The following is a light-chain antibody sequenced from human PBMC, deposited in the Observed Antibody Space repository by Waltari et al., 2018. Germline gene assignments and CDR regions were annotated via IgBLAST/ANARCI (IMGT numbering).Light chain of an antibody. CDR3: QKYVNLPAT. J-gene: IGKJ1*01. V-gene: IGKV3-20*01. Sequence: ALTPLPGTLSLSPGERATLCCRASQSVCNCLVWYQQKPGQAPSLLIYDASTRATGIPDRFSGSGSWTDFSLTISRLEPEDFAVYYCQKYVNLPATFGQGTRVEIK. CDR2: DAS. CDR1: QSVCNC.